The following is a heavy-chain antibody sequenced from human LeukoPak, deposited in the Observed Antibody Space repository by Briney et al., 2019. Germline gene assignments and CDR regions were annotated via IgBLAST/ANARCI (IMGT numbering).Heavy chain of an antibody. J-gene: IGHJ6*03. CDR1: GGSISSSSYY. CDR3: ARTGGSFYFYYYMDV. Sequence: PSETLSLTCTVSGGSISSSSYYWGWIRQPPGKGLEWIGSIYYSGSTYYNPSLKGRVTISVDTSKNQFSLKLSSVTAADTAVYYCARTGGSFYFYYYMDVWGKGTTVTVSS. V-gene: IGHV4-39*07. D-gene: IGHD1-26*01. CDR2: IYYSGST.